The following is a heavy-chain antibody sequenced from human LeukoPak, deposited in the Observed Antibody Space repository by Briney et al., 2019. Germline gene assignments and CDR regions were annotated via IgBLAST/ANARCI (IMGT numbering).Heavy chain of an antibody. CDR1: GYTFTSYG. CDR2: ISAYNGNT. D-gene: IGHD2-2*01. Sequence: GASVKVSCKASGYTFTSYGISWVRQAPGQGLEWMGWISAYNGNTNYAQKLQGRVTMTTDISTSTAYMELRSLRSDDTAVYYCARAGYCSSTSCSMSGWFDPWGQGTLVTVSS. V-gene: IGHV1-18*01. J-gene: IGHJ5*02. CDR3: ARAGYCSSTSCSMSGWFDP.